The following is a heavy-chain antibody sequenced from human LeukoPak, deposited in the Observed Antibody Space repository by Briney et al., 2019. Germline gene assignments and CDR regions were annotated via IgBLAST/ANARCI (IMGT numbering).Heavy chain of an antibody. J-gene: IGHJ5*02. CDR3: ASIVVVPAAIHKMGNWFDP. CDR1: GGTFSSYA. D-gene: IGHD2-2*01. Sequence: SVKVACKASGGTFSSYAISWVRQAPGQGLEWMGGIIPIFGTANYAQKFQGGVTITADESTSTAYMELSSLRSEDTAVYYCASIVVVPAAIHKMGNWFDPWGQGTLVTVSS. V-gene: IGHV1-69*01. CDR2: IIPIFGTA.